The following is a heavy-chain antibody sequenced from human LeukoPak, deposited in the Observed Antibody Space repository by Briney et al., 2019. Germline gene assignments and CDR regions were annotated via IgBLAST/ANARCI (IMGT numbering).Heavy chain of an antibody. CDR2: IYHSGST. Sequence: PSETLSLTCAVSGYSISSGYYWGWIRQPPGKGLEWIGSIYHSGSTYYNPSLKSRVTISVDTSKNQFSLKLSSVTAADTAVYYCARGSWGNLTTYYFDYWGQGTLVTVSS. D-gene: IGHD1-1*01. CDR1: GYSISSGYY. J-gene: IGHJ4*02. CDR3: ARGSWGNLTTYYFDY. V-gene: IGHV4-38-2*01.